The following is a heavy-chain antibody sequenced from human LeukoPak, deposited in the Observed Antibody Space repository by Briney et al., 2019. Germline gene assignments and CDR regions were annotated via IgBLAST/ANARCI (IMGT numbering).Heavy chain of an antibody. Sequence: PGRSLRLSCTTSGFTFGDYRMNWVRQAPGKGLEWVGVIRGKASGGTTDYAASVKGRFTISRDDSKSIAYLQMSSLKIEDTAVYYCARDLGTTETGDDYWGQGTLVTASS. CDR1: GFTFGDYR. CDR2: IRGKASGGTT. V-gene: IGHV3-49*04. D-gene: IGHD4-17*01. CDR3: ARDLGTTETGDDY. J-gene: IGHJ4*02.